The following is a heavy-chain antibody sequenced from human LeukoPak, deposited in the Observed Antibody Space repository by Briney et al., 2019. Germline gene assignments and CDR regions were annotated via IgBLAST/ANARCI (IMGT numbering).Heavy chain of an antibody. V-gene: IGHV3-23*01. CDR3: AKDWTTVVTPKGYYFDS. CDR1: GFTFSNYA. Sequence: PGGSLRLSCAASGFTFSNYAMNWVRQAPGKGLEWVSAISTTGGSTYYADSVKGRFTVSRDNSKNTLSLQMDSLRVEDTALYYCAKDWTTVVTPKGYYFDSWGQGTLVTVSS. D-gene: IGHD4-23*01. J-gene: IGHJ4*02. CDR2: ISTTGGST.